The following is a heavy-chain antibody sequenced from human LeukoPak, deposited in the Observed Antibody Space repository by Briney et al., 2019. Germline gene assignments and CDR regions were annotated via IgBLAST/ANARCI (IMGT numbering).Heavy chain of an antibody. CDR3: AISTYGIAVAGELDY. CDR1: GYTFTSYA. J-gene: IGHJ4*02. D-gene: IGHD6-19*01. CDR2: INTNTGNP. V-gene: IGHV7-4-1*02. Sequence: ASVKVSCKASGYTFTSYAMNWVRQAPGQGLEWMGWINTNTGNPTYAQGFTGRFVFSLDTSVSTAYLQISSLKAEDTAFYYLAISTYGIAVAGELDYWGQGTLVTVSS.